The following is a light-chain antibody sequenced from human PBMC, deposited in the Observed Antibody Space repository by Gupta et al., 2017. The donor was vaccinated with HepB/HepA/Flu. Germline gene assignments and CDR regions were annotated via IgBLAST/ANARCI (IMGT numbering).Light chain of an antibody. J-gene: IGKJ4*01. Sequence: ENVLTQSPGTLSLSPGQRATLSCRASRTANTYLAWYQQKPGQAPRLLIYDSFKRATGVPARFSGSGSGTDFTLTISSLEPEDVAIYYCQQRNNWPLTFGGGTKVEIK. V-gene: IGKV3-11*01. CDR1: RTANTY. CDR2: DSF. CDR3: QQRNNWPLT.